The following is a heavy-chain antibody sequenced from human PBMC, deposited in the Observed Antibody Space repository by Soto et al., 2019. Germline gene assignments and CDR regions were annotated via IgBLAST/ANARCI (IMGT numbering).Heavy chain of an antibody. CDR1: GYTFTGYY. CDR3: ARDGGYCSSTSCYVVGGYYYYGMDV. J-gene: IGHJ6*02. V-gene: IGHV1-2*04. D-gene: IGHD2-2*01. Sequence: QVPLVQSGAEVKKPGASVKVSCKASGYTFTGYYMHWVRQAPGQGLEWMGWINPNSGGTNYAQKFQGWVTMTRDTSISTAYMELSRLRSDDTAVYYCARDGGYCSSTSCYVVGGYYYYGMDVWGQGTTVTVSS. CDR2: INPNSGGT.